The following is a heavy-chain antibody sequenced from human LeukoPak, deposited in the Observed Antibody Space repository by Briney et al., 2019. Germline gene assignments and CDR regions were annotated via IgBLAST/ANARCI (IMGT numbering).Heavy chain of an antibody. Sequence: PSETLSLTCTVSGRSISIGSYHWSWIRQPAGKGLEWIGRIYTSGSTNYNPSLKSPVTMSVDTSKNQFSLKLSFVTAADRAVYYCARAFYPPDFGFGRAPYYFDKWGRGTLVTVSS. V-gene: IGHV4-61*02. CDR3: ARAFYPPDFGFGRAPYYFDK. J-gene: IGHJ4*02. CDR1: GRSISIGSYH. D-gene: IGHD3-16*01. CDR2: IYTSGST.